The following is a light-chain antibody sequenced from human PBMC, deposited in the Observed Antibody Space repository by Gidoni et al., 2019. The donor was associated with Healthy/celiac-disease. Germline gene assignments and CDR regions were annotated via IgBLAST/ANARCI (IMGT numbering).Light chain of an antibody. CDR2: EVS. CDR3: SSYTSSARV. J-gene: IGLJ3*02. Sequence: QSALTQPASVSGSPGPSIPISCTGTSSDVGGYNYVSWYQQHPGKAPKLMIYEVSNRPSGVSNRFSGSKSGNTASLTISGLQAEDEADYYCSSYTSSARVFGGGTKLTVL. V-gene: IGLV2-14*01. CDR1: SSDVGGYNY.